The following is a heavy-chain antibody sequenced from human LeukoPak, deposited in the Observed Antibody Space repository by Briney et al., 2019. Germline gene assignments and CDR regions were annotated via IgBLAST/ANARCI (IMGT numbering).Heavy chain of an antibody. J-gene: IGHJ3*02. CDR3: AKNYFTYGDWDAFDI. V-gene: IGHV3-48*04. CDR2: ISSGSSTI. Sequence: GGSLRLSCAASGFTFGGYSMNWVRQAPGKGLEWVSHISSGSSTIYYADSVQGRFTISRDNPKNSLYLQMNSLRAEDTAVYYCAKNYFTYGDWDAFDIWGQGTMVTVSS. CDR1: GFTFGGYS. D-gene: IGHD4-17*01.